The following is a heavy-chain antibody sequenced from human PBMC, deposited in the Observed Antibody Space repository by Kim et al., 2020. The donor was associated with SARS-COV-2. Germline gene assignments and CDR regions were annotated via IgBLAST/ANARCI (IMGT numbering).Heavy chain of an antibody. CDR1: GFTFSSYS. CDR3: ARERYFDWLPSYYFDY. J-gene: IGHJ4*02. V-gene: IGHV3-48*02. Sequence: GGSLRLSCAASGFTFSSYSMNWVRQAPGKGLEWVSYISSSGSTIYYADSVKGRFTISRDNAKNSLYLQMNSLRDEDTAVYYCARERYFDWLPSYYFDYWGQGTLVTVSS. D-gene: IGHD3-9*01. CDR2: ISSSGSTI.